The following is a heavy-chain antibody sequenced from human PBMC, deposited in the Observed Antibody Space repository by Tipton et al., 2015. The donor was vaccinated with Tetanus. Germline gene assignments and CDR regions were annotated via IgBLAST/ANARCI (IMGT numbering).Heavy chain of an antibody. J-gene: IGHJ4*02. D-gene: IGHD3-3*01. Sequence: TLSLTCTVSGGSIRSGGYYWTWIRQPPGKGLEWIGYISYSGSTNSNYSLKSRITISQDTSKNQFSLKLTSVTAADTAVYYCARANYDFPKKGPFDSWGQGTLVIVSS. CDR2: ISYSGST. V-gene: IGHV4-61*08. CDR1: GGSIRSGGYY. CDR3: ARANYDFPKKGPFDS.